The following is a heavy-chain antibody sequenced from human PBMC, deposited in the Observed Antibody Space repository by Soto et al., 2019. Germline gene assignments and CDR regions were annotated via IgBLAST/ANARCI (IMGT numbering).Heavy chain of an antibody. CDR3: ARDWGPYWFDS. J-gene: IGHJ5*01. Sequence: SETLSLTCTVSGGSISSNYWTWIRQPPGKGLEWIGYVYNSGSTNYNPSLKSRVTISEDTSKSQFSLKVNSMTAADTAVYYCARDWGPYWFDSWGQGILVTVSS. V-gene: IGHV4-59*01. CDR2: VYNSGST. D-gene: IGHD3-16*01. CDR1: GGSISSNY.